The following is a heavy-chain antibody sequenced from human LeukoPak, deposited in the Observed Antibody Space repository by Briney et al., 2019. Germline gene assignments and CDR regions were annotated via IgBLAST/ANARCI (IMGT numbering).Heavy chain of an antibody. CDR2: ISTSSNTI. J-gene: IGHJ4*02. Sequence: GGSLRLSCAASGFTFSSYSMNWVRQAPGKGLEWVSYISTSSNTIYYADSVKGRFTISRDNAKNSLYLQINSLRAEDTAVYYCARGDYGDYIVIPGALDYWGQGTLVTVSS. CDR3: ARGDYGDYIVIPGALDY. V-gene: IGHV3-48*04. D-gene: IGHD4-17*01. CDR1: GFTFSSYS.